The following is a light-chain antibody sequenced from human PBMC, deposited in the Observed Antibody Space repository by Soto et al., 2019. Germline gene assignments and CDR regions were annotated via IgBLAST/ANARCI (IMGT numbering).Light chain of an antibody. Sequence: EIVLTQSPGTLSLSPGERATLSCRASRSVSSNYLAWYQQKPGQAPRLLIYGASSRATGIPDRFSGSGSGTDFTLTISRLEPEDFVVYYCQQYGSSPLTFGGGTKVEIK. CDR1: RSVSSNY. CDR3: QQYGSSPLT. CDR2: GAS. J-gene: IGKJ4*01. V-gene: IGKV3-20*01.